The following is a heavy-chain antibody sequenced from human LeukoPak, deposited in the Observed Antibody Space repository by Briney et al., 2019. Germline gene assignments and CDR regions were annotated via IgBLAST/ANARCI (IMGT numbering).Heavy chain of an antibody. D-gene: IGHD3-22*01. J-gene: IGHJ4*02. CDR3: TREDYYDSVDY. V-gene: IGHV3-49*03. Sequence: PGRSLRLSCTASGFTFGDYAMSWFRQAPEKGLEWVAFIRSKEYGGTTEYAASVKGRFTISRDDSKSIAYLQMNSLKTEDTAVYYCTREDYYDSVDYWGQGTLVTVSS. CDR1: GFTFGDYA. CDR2: IRSKEYGGTT.